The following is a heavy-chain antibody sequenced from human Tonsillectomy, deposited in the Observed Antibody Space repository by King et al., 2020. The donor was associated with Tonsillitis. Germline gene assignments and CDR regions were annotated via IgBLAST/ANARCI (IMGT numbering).Heavy chain of an antibody. J-gene: IGHJ6*02. CDR1: GGSISSGGYY. CDR3: AREIVSSCSGGSCYSPLYYYYGMDV. CDR2: IYYSGST. V-gene: IGHV4-31*03. D-gene: IGHD2-15*01. Sequence: VQLQESGPGLVKPSQTLSLTCTVSGGSISSGGYYWSWIRQHPGKGLEWIGYIYYSGSTYYNPSLKSRVTISVDTSKNQFSLKLSSVTAADTAVYYCAREIVSSCSGGSCYSPLYYYYGMDVWGHGTTVTVSS.